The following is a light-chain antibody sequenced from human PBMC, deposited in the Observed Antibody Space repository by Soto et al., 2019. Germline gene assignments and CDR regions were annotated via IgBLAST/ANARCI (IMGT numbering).Light chain of an antibody. V-gene: IGKV3-20*01. Sequence: EIVLTQSPGTLSLSPGERATLSCRASQSVGSTYLAWYQQKPGQAPKLLIYGVSSRATGIPDRFSGSGSGTDFTLTISRLEPEDFAVYYCQQYGTSPLTFGPATKMD. CDR3: QQYGTSPLT. CDR2: GVS. CDR1: QSVGSTY. J-gene: IGKJ3*01.